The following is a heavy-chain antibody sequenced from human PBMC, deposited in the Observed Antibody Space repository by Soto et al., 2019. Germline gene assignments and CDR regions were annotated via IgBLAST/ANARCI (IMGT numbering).Heavy chain of an antibody. CDR3: ARGGIAARPIYYYYYYMDV. J-gene: IGHJ6*03. CDR2: IYSGGST. D-gene: IGHD6-6*01. Sequence: GGSLRLSCAASGFTVSSNYMSWVRQAPGKGLEWVSVIYSGGSTYYADSVKGRFTISRDNSKNTLYLQMNSLRAEDTAVYYCARGGIAARPIYYYYYYMDVWGKGTTVTVSS. CDR1: GFTVSSNY. V-gene: IGHV3-66*01.